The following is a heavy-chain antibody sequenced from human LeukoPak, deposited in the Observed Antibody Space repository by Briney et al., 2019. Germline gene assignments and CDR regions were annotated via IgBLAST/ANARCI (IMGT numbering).Heavy chain of an antibody. Sequence: PSETLSLTCTVSGYSISTGCYWDWIRPPPGKGLEWIGIIYYSGSTYYNPSLKSRVTISVDTTKNQFSLKRSSVTAADTAVYYCARIGWRPRAFDIWGQGTMVTVSS. J-gene: IGHJ3*02. CDR2: IYYSGST. CDR3: ARIGWRPRAFDI. CDR1: GYSISTGCY. V-gene: IGHV4-38-2*02. D-gene: IGHD2-15*01.